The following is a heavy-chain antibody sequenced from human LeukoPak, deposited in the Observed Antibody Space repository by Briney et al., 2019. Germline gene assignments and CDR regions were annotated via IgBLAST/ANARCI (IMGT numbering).Heavy chain of an antibody. CDR1: GGSISSYY. CDR2: IYYSGST. V-gene: IGHV4-59*01. J-gene: IGHJ5*02. Sequence: SETLSLTCTVSGGSISSYYWSWIRQPPGRGVEWMGHIYYSGSTNYNPSLKSRVTISVDTSKNQFSLKLSSVTAADTAVYYCARRRNPGTTPGNWFDPWGQGTLVTVSS. D-gene: IGHD4-11*01. CDR3: ARRRNPGTTPGNWFDP.